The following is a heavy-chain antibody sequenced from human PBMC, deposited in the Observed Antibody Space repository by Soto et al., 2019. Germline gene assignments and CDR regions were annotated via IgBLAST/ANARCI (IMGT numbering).Heavy chain of an antibody. D-gene: IGHD3-3*01. CDR3: ARGPTYYDFWSGYYRSSWFDP. J-gene: IGHJ5*02. CDR2: MNPNRGNT. CDR1: GYTFTSYD. Sequence: ASVKVSCKASGYTFTSYDINWVRQATGQGLEWMGWMNPNRGNTGYAQKFQGRVTMTRNTSISTAYMELSSLRSEDTAVYYCARGPTYYDFWSGYYRSSWFDPWGQGTLVTVSS. V-gene: IGHV1-8*01.